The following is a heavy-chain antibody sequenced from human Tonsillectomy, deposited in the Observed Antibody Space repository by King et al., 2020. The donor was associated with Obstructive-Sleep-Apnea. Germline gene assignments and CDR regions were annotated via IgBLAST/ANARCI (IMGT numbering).Heavy chain of an antibody. V-gene: IGHV4-31*03. CDR2: IYYSGST. J-gene: IGHJ2*01. D-gene: IGHD6-13*01. Sequence: VPLQESGPGLVKPSQTLSLTCTVSGGSISSCGYYWSWIRQHPGKGLEWIGYIYYSGSTYYNPSLKSRATISVDTSENQFSLKLSSVTAADTAVYYCARGHGFSSWYDWYFDLWGRGTLVTVSS. CDR3: ARGHGFSSWYDWYFDL. CDR1: GGSISSCGYY.